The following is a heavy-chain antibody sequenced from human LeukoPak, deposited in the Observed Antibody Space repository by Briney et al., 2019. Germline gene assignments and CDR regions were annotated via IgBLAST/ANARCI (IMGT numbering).Heavy chain of an antibody. V-gene: IGHV4-38-2*02. Sequence: SETLSLTCSVSSSSIGSDYYWGWIRQPPGKGLEWIGSGYHSGNTYYNPSLKSRVTISLHTSENQFSLRLTSVTAADTAVYYCAREGTHRDNWYHWFDPWGQGTLVTVSS. CDR1: SSSIGSDYY. J-gene: IGHJ5*02. CDR2: GYHSGNT. D-gene: IGHD1-1*01. CDR3: AREGTHRDNWYHWFDP.